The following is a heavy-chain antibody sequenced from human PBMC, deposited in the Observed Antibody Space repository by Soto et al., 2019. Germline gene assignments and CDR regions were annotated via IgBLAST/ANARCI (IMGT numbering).Heavy chain of an antibody. CDR1: GGSVSSGSYY. J-gene: IGHJ6*02. CDR2: IYYSGST. V-gene: IGHV4-61*01. D-gene: IGHD6-19*01. Sequence: QVQLQESGPGLVKPSETLSLTCTVSGGSVSSGSYYWSWIRQPPGKVLEWIGYIYYSGSTSYNPSIKSRVTISVDTSKNQFSLKLSSVTAADTAVYYCARGIEGWYQGRYYYGMDVWGQGTTVTVSS. CDR3: ARGIEGWYQGRYYYGMDV.